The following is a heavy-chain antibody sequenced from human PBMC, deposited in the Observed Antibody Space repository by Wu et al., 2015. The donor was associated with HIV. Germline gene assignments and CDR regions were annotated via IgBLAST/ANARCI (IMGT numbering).Heavy chain of an antibody. D-gene: IGHD2-15*01. Sequence: QVQLVQSGAEVKKPGSSVKVSCKASGGTFSSYAISWVRQAPGQGLEWMGRIIPIFGTANYAQKFQGRVTITADESTSTAYMELSSLRSEDTAVYYCARRGAGYCSGGSCYLYDSSGYYPKNYFDYWGQGTLVTVSS. CDR1: GGTFSSYA. CDR2: IIPIFGTA. J-gene: IGHJ4*02. V-gene: IGHV1-69*13. CDR3: ARRGAGYCSGGSCYLYDSSGYYPKNYFDY.